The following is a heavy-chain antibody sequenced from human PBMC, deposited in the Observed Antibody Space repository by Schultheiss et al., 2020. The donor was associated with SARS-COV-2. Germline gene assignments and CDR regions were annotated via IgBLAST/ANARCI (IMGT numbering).Heavy chain of an antibody. J-gene: IGHJ5*02. D-gene: IGHD3-16*01. V-gene: IGHV4-59*12. CDR1: GCSISSYY. CDR3: ARGEGLGLRLGVLATRFDP. CDR2: IYYSGST. Sequence: SETLSLTCTVSGCSISSYYWSWIRQHPGKGLEWIGYIYYSGSTYYNPSLKSRVTISGDTSKHQFSLKLNSVTAADTAVYYCARGEGLGLRLGVLATRFDPWGQGTLVTVAS.